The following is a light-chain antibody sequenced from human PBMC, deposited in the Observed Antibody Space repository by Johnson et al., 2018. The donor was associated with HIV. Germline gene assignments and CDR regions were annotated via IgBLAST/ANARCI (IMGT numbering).Light chain of an antibody. Sequence: QSVLTQPPSVSATPGQKVTISCSGSSSNIENNYVSWYQQLPETAPKLLIYENSKRPSGIPDRFSGSQSGTSATLGITGLQTGDEADYYCGAWDSSLTTYVFGTGTTVTVL. V-gene: IGLV1-51*02. CDR3: GAWDSSLTTYV. J-gene: IGLJ1*01. CDR1: SSNIENNY. CDR2: ENS.